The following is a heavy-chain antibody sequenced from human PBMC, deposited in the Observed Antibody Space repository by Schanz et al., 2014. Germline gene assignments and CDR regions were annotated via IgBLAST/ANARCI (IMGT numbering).Heavy chain of an antibody. J-gene: IGHJ4*02. CDR2: IVGGGGRT. CDR1: GFTFSGYA. Sequence: EVKLVESGGGLVQPGGSLRISCAASGFTFSGYAMSWVRQAPGKGLEWVSSIVGGGGRTYYADSVKGRFTISRDNSKNTLYLQMNSLRAEDTAVYYCAKHVRSLTGNDYWGQGTLVTVSS. V-gene: IGHV3-23*04. D-gene: IGHD3-9*01. CDR3: AKHVRSLTGNDY.